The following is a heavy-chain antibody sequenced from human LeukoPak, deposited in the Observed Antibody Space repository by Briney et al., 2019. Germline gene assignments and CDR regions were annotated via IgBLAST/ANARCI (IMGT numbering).Heavy chain of an antibody. CDR2: ISWDGGST. CDR1: GFTFDDYT. D-gene: IGHD5-18*01. Sequence: PGGSLRLSCAASGFTFDDYTMHWVRQAPGKGLEWVSLISWDGGSTYYADSVKGRFTISRDNSKNSLYLQMNSLRTEDTALYYCAKDIGPVGTAMPPGAPDYWGQGTLVTVSS. CDR3: AKDIGPVGTAMPPGAPDY. J-gene: IGHJ4*02. V-gene: IGHV3-43*01.